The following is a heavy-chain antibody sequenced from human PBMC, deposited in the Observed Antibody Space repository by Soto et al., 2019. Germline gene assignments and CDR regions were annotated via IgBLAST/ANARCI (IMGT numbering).Heavy chain of an antibody. CDR2: ISTTFGAA. J-gene: IGHJ4*02. D-gene: IGHD3-10*01. CDR3: AREVQVHTPAFVY. CDR1: GGTFNTYA. Sequence: QVQLVQSGAEMKKPGSSVKVSCQSSGGTFNTYAMNWVRQAPGQGPEWMGDISTTFGAANYAPKFQGRVTITADESTGTSYMQLSSLTSEDTALYFCAREVQVHTPAFVYWGQGTLVSVSS. V-gene: IGHV1-69*19.